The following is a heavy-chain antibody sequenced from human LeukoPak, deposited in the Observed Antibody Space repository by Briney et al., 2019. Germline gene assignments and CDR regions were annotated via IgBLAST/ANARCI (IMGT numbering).Heavy chain of an antibody. D-gene: IGHD3-22*01. CDR1: GYSITNYW. Sequence: AESLKISCKASGYSITNYWIGRVRQMPAKNLEWMVIIYPGDSDTRYNPSFRGHVTISANNSTNTTYLQRSNRKASDTTTYFCAIRKSDSTGYYYDSWGQGTLVTVSS. CDR3: AIRKSDSTGYYYDS. J-gene: IGHJ5*01. V-gene: IGHV5-51*01. CDR2: IYPGDSDT.